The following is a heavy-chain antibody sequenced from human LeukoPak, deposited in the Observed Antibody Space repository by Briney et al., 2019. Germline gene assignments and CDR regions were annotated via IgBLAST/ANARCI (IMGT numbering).Heavy chain of an antibody. D-gene: IGHD6-19*01. CDR3: ARLQQWLVPDY. CDR1: GGSISSSSYY. Sequence: SEALSLTCTVSGGSISSSSYYWGWIRQPPGKGLEWIGSIYYSGSTYYNPSIKSRVTISVDTSKNQFSLKLSSVTAADTAVYYCARLQQWLVPDYWGQGTLVTVSS. V-gene: IGHV4-39*01. J-gene: IGHJ4*02. CDR2: IYYSGST.